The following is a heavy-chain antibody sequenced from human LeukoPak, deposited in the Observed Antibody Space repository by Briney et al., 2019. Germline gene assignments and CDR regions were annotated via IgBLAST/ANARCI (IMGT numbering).Heavy chain of an antibody. V-gene: IGHV3-21*01. Sequence: GGSLRLSCAASGFTFSSYSMNWVRQAPGKGLEWVSSISTSSSYIYYADSVKGRFTISRDNAKNSLYLQINSLRAEDTAVYYCAAYSGSYPEYFQYWGQGILVTVSS. CDR2: ISTSSSYI. CDR1: GFTFSSYS. D-gene: IGHD1-26*01. J-gene: IGHJ1*01. CDR3: AAYSGSYPEYFQY.